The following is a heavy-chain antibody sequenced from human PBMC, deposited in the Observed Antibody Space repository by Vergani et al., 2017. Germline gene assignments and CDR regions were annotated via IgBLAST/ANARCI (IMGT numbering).Heavy chain of an antibody. CDR2: IYYSGRT. J-gene: IGHJ4*02. Sequence: QVQLQESGPGLVKPSQTLSLTCTVSGGSISSGSYYLSWVRQPAGKGLEWIGRIYYSGRTEYNPSLESRVTISVDTSKNTFSLKLNSVTAADTAIYYCARDSAVGGTFDSWGQGTLVSVSS. CDR3: ARDSAVGGTFDS. CDR1: GGSISSGSYY. D-gene: IGHD1-26*01. V-gene: IGHV4-61*02.